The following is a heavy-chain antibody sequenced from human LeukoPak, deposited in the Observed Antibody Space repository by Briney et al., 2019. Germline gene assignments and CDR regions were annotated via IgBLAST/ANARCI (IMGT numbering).Heavy chain of an antibody. J-gene: IGHJ4*02. Sequence: GGSLRLSCEASGVTFSSYVMSWVRQAPGKGPEWVSGISGSGGGTYYADFVKGRFAISRDNSKNTLYLQMNSLRAEDTAVYYCAKQTGDSRYFDYWGQGTLVTVSS. CDR3: AKQTGDSRYFDY. D-gene: IGHD1-1*01. CDR2: ISGSGGGT. V-gene: IGHV3-23*01. CDR1: GVTFSSYV.